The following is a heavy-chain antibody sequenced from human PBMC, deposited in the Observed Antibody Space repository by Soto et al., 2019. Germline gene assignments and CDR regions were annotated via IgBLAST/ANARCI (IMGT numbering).Heavy chain of an antibody. J-gene: IGHJ5*02. V-gene: IGHV3-43D*04. Sequence: GGSLRLSCAAAGFDFEDYAMHWVRQVPGKGLEWVSLTNSDGTDSYYMDSVKGRFTISRDNAKSTLYLQMDRLRPEDTALYFCAKSLYYCARSPLDLWGQGTLVTVSS. CDR1: GFDFEDYA. D-gene: IGHD2-8*01. CDR3: AKSLYYCARSPLDL. CDR2: TNSDGTDS.